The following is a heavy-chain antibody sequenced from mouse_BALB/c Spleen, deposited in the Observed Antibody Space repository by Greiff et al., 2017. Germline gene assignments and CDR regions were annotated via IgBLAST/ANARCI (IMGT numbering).Heavy chain of an antibody. CDR2: ISSGSSTI. J-gene: IGHJ2*01. CDR3: PTGDFDY. V-gene: IGHV5-17*02. Sequence: EVKLVESGGGLVQPGGSRKLSCAASGFSFSSFGMHWVRQAPEKGLEWVAYISSGSSTIYYADTVKGRFTISRDNPKNTLFLQMTSLRSEATAMYYSPTGDFDYWGQGTTVTGSA. CDR1: GFSFSSFG.